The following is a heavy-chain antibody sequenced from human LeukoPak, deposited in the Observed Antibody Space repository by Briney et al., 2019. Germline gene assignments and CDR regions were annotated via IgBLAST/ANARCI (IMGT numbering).Heavy chain of an antibody. D-gene: IGHD3-22*01. CDR2: IIPIFGTA. CDR1: GGTFSSYA. CDR3: AREDIVVVNTFDY. Sequence: SVKVSCKASGGTFSSYAISWVRQAPGQGLEWMGGIIPIFGTANYAQKFQGRVTITADKSTSTVYMELSSLRSEDTAVYYCAREDIVVVNTFDYWGQGTLVTVSS. J-gene: IGHJ4*02. V-gene: IGHV1-69*06.